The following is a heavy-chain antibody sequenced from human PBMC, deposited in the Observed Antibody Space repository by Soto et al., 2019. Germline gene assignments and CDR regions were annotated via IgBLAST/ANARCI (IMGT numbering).Heavy chain of an antibody. D-gene: IGHD3-10*01. V-gene: IGHV3-23*01. J-gene: IGHJ5*02. CDR2: IRGSADSA. CDR1: GFTFSSYG. CDR3: AKHLWFGESVFDP. Sequence: GSLRLSCAASGFTFSSYGMSWVRQAPRKGLEWVSTIRGSADSANYADSVKGRFTISRDNSKNTLYLQMNSLRADDTAVYYCAKHLWFGESVFDPWGQGTLVTVSS.